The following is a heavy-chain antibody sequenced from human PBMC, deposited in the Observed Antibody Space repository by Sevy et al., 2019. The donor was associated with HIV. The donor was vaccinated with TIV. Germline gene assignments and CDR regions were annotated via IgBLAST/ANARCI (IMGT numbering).Heavy chain of an antibody. CDR1: GGTFSSYA. V-gene: IGHV1-69*13. D-gene: IGHD3-10*01. J-gene: IGHJ3*02. Sequence: ASVKVSCKASGGTFSSYAISWVRQAPGQGLEWMGRIIPIFGTANYAQKFQGRVTITADESTSTAYMELSSLRSEDTAMYYCVMVRGVIINPTDDAFDIWGQGTMVTVSS. CDR3: VMVRGVIINPTDDAFDI. CDR2: IIPIFGTA.